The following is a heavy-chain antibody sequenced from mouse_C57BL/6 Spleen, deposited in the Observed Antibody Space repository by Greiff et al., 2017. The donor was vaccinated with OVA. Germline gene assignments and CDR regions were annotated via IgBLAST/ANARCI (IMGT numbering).Heavy chain of an antibody. J-gene: IGHJ2*01. V-gene: IGHV1-55*01. CDR2: IYPGSGST. CDR1: GYTFTSYW. Sequence: QVQLQQPGAELVKPGASVKMSCKASGYTFTSYWITWVKQRPGQGLEWIGDIYPGSGSTNYNEKFKSKATLTVDTSSSTAYMQLSSQTSEDSAVYYCASRCPTVRKKNYFDYWGQGTTLTVSS. D-gene: IGHD1-1*01. CDR3: ASRCPTVRKKNYFDY.